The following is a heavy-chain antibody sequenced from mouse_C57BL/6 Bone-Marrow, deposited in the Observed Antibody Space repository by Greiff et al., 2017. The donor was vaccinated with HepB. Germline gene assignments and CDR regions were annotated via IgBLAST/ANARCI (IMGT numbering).Heavy chain of an antibody. CDR3: AYGSRRLAY. D-gene: IGHD1-1*01. Sequence: ESGPGLVKPSQSLSLTCSVTGYSITSGYYWNWIRQFPGNKLEWMGYISYDGSNNYNPSLKNRISITRDTSKNQFFLKLNSVTTEDTATYYCAYGSRRLAYWGQGTLVTVSA. V-gene: IGHV3-6*01. CDR1: GYSITSGYY. J-gene: IGHJ3*01. CDR2: ISYDGSN.